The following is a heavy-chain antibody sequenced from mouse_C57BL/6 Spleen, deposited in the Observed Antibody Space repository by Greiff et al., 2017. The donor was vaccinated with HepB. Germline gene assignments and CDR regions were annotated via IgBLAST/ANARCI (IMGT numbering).Heavy chain of an antibody. D-gene: IGHD1-1*01. J-gene: IGHJ3*01. CDR3: ARGYYGSGYPGWFAY. Sequence: EVQLQESGPGLVKPSQSLSLTCSVTGYSITSGYYWNWIRQFPGNKLEWMGYISYDGSNNYNPSLKNRISITRDTSKNQFFLKLNSVTTEDTATYYCARGYYGSGYPGWFAYWGQGTLVTVSA. CDR1: GYSITSGYY. CDR2: ISYDGSN. V-gene: IGHV3-6*01.